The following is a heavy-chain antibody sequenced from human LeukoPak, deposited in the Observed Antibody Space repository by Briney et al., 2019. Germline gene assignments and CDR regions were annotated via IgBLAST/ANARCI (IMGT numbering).Heavy chain of an antibody. CDR3: ARHPTVTTFAFDY. V-gene: IGHV5-51*01. J-gene: IGHJ4*02. D-gene: IGHD4-17*01. Sequence: LGESLKISCKGSGYSFTSYWIGWVRQMPGKGLEWMGIIYPGDSDTRYSPSFQGQVTISADKSISTAYLQWSSLKASDTAMYYCARHPTVTTFAFDYWGQGTLVTVSS. CDR2: IYPGDSDT. CDR1: GYSFTSYW.